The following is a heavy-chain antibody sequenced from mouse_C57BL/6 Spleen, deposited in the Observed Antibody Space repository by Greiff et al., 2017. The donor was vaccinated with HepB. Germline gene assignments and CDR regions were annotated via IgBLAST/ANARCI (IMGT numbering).Heavy chain of an antibody. CDR3: ARHEGALTGRGYYFDY. Sequence: QLRQPGTELVKPGASVKLSCKASGYTFTSYWMHWVKQRSGQGLEWIGWFYPGSGSIKYNEKFKDKATLTADKSSSTVYMELSRLTSEDSAVYFCARHEGALTGRGYYFDYWGQGTTLTVSS. D-gene: IGHD4-1*01. CDR1: GYTFTSYW. J-gene: IGHJ2*01. V-gene: IGHV1-62-2*01. CDR2: FYPGSGSI.